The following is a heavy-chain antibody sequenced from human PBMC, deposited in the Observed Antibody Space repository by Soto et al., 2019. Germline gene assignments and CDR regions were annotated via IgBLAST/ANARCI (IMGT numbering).Heavy chain of an antibody. CDR1: GGTFSSYA. V-gene: IGHV1-69*13. J-gene: IGHJ5*02. CDR2: IIPIFGTA. D-gene: IGHD1-26*01. Sequence: SVKVSCKASGGTFSSYAISWVRQAPGQGLEWMGGIIPIFGTANYAQKFQGRVTITADESTSTAYMELSSLRSEDTAVYCCARVEGETPAPSPILSGDCWFDPWGQGTLVTVSS. CDR3: ARVEGETPAPSPILSGDCWFDP.